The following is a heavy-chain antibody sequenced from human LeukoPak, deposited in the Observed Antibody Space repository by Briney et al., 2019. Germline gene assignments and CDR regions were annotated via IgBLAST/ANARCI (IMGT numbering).Heavy chain of an antibody. CDR2: INPNTGGT. D-gene: IGHD6-13*01. V-gene: IGHV1-2*02. Sequence: ASVKVSCKASGYTFTDYYKHWVRQAPGQGLEWMGWINPNTGGTNYAQRFQGRVTMTRDTSISTAYMELTSLRSDDTAVYFCARPPQLVTAPGTYNWFDPWGQGTLVTVSS. CDR1: GYTFTDYY. CDR3: ARPPQLVTAPGTYNWFDP. J-gene: IGHJ5*02.